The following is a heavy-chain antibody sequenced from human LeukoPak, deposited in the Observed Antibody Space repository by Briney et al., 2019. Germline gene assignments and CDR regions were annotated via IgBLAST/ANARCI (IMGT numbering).Heavy chain of an antibody. J-gene: IGHJ3*02. V-gene: IGHV3-30*03. CDR3: ARGTPANWGPRRDDDAFDI. CDR2: ISYDGSNK. D-gene: IGHD7-27*01. Sequence: GGSLRLSCAASGFTFSSYGMHWVRQAPGKGLEWVAVISYDGSNKYYADSVKGRFTISRDNSKNTLYLQMNSLRAEDTAVYYCARGTPANWGPRRDDDAFDIWGQGTMVTVSA. CDR1: GFTFSSYG.